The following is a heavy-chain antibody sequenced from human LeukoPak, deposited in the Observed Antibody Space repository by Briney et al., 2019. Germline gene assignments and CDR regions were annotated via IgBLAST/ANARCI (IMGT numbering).Heavy chain of an antibody. CDR2: IYYSGST. Sequence: SETLSLTCTVSGGSISSYYWSWIRQPPGKGLEWIGYIYYSGSTNYNPSLKSRATISVDTSKNQFSLKLSSVTAADTAVYYCARGADGSPGILDYWGQGTLVTVSS. CDR3: ARGADGSPGILDY. J-gene: IGHJ4*02. CDR1: GGSISSYY. D-gene: IGHD3-3*02. V-gene: IGHV4-59*08.